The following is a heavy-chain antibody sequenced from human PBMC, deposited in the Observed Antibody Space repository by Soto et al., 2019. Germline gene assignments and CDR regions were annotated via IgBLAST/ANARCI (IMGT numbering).Heavy chain of an antibody. CDR1: GFPFSSYW. D-gene: IGHD3-22*01. CDR3: ARDRDDSSGYYEFDY. CDR2: INSDGSST. V-gene: IGHV3-74*01. Sequence: GGSLRLSCAASGFPFSSYWMHWVRQAPGKGLVWVSRINSDGSSTSYADSVKGRFTISRDNAKNTLYLQMNSLRAEDTAVYYCARDRDDSSGYYEFDYWGQGTLVTVSS. J-gene: IGHJ4*02.